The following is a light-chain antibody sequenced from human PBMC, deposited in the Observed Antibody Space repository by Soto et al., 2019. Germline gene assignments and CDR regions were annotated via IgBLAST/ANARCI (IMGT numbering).Light chain of an antibody. J-gene: IGKJ5*01. Sequence: EIVLTQSPGTLSMSPGARATLSCRASQSVRSKLAWYQQKPGQAPRLLIYDASTRATGIPARFSGSGSGTEFTLTISSLQSEDFAVYYCQQYNNWPPITFGQGTRLEI. V-gene: IGKV3-15*01. CDR3: QQYNNWPPIT. CDR2: DAS. CDR1: QSVRSK.